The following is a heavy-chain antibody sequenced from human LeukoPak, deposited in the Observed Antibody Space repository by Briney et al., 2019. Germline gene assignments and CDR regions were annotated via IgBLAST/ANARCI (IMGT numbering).Heavy chain of an antibody. D-gene: IGHD6-6*01. V-gene: IGHV1-69*04. J-gene: IGHJ4*02. CDR1: GGTFISYT. CDR2: IIPILGIA. CDR3: ARDHVYSSSGPRDY. Sequence: ASVKVSCKASGGTFISYTISWVRQAPGQGREWMGRIIPILGIANYAQKFQGRVTITADKSTSTAYMELSSLRSEDTSVYYCARDHVYSSSGPRDYWGQGTLVSVSS.